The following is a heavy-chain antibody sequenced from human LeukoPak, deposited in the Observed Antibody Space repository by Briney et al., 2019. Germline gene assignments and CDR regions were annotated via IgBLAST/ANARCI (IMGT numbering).Heavy chain of an antibody. CDR1: GGTFSSYA. D-gene: IGHD2-2*01. Sequence: SVKVSCKASGGTFSSYAIGWVRQAPGQGLEWMGGIIPIFGTANYAQKFQGRVTITADESTSTAYMELSSLRSEDTAAYYCARASGVPAATPDTSPFDYWGQGTLVTVSS. J-gene: IGHJ4*02. CDR2: IIPIFGTA. V-gene: IGHV1-69*13. CDR3: ARASGVPAATPDTSPFDY.